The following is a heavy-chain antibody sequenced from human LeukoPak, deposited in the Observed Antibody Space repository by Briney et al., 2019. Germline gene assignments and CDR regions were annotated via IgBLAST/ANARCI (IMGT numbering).Heavy chain of an antibody. CDR1: GFTFSSYG. J-gene: IGHJ6*04. Sequence: QSGGTLRLSCAASGFTFSSYGMSWVRQAPGKGLEWVSAISGSGGSTYYADSVKGRFTISRDNSKNTLYLQMNSLRAEDTAVYYCAREVATISGMDVWGKGTTVTVSS. CDR3: AREVATISGMDV. D-gene: IGHD5-12*01. V-gene: IGHV3-23*01. CDR2: ISGSGGST.